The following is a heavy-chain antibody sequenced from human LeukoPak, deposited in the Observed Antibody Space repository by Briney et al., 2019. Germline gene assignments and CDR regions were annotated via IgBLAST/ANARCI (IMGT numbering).Heavy chain of an antibody. CDR1: GGSISSYY. CDR3: ARDSAAAGIFDY. Sequence: SETLSLTCTVSGGSISSYYWSWIRQPPGKGLEWIGYICYSGSTNYNPSLKSRVTISVDTSKNQFSLKLSSVTAADTAVYYCARDSAAAGIFDYWGQGTLVTVSS. V-gene: IGHV4-59*01. D-gene: IGHD6-13*01. J-gene: IGHJ4*02. CDR2: ICYSGST.